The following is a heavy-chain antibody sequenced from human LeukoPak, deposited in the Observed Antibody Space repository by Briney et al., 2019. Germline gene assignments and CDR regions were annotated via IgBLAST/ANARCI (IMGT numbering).Heavy chain of an antibody. J-gene: IGHJ2*01. CDR3: ARVSSSWYQDWYFDL. Sequence: SETLSLTCTVSGGSISSSSYYWGWIRQPPGKGLEWIGSIYYSGSTYYNPSLKSRVTISVDTSKNQFSLKLSSVTAAETAVYYCARVSSSWYQDWYFDLWGRGTLVTVSS. D-gene: IGHD6-13*01. CDR1: GGSISSSSYY. V-gene: IGHV4-39*07. CDR2: IYYSGST.